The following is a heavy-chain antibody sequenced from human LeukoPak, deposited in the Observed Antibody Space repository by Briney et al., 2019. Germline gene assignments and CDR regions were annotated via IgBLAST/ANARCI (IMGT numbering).Heavy chain of an antibody. V-gene: IGHV3-11*05. J-gene: IGHJ4*02. D-gene: IGHD5/OR15-5a*01. CDR1: GFIFSDFY. CDR3: AGDQVSAVFDY. Sequence: PGESLILSCAGSGFIFSDFYMNWIRQAPGKGLEWLAYISPSGSYTTYGDSVKGRFVISRDNTKNSVSLQMDSLRAEDTAVYFCAGDQVSAVFDYWGQGARVTV. CDR2: ISPSGSYT.